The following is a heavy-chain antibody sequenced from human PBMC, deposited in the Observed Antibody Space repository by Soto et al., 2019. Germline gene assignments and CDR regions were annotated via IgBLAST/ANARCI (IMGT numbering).Heavy chain of an antibody. Sequence: QVQLMESGGGVVQPGRSLRLSCAASGFTFSSFGIHWVRQAPGKGLEWVAVMSYDGIDKNYADSVKGRFTISRDNTNNTLYLPMNGLRTQETAVYYCANDGREMAAIRPDSWGQGTLVTVSS. CDR1: GFTFSSFG. J-gene: IGHJ4*02. CDR2: MSYDGIDK. D-gene: IGHD2-15*01. CDR3: ANDGREMAAIRPDS. V-gene: IGHV3-30*18.